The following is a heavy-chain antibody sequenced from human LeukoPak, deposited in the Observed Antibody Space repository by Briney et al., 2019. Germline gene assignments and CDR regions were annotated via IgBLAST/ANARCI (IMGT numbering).Heavy chain of an antibody. Sequence: PGGCLRLSCAASGFTFSDYYMSWIRQAPGKGLEWVSYISSSSSYTNYADSVKGRFTISRDNAKNSLYLQMNSLRAEDTAVYYCARDYGSGSYLENWFDPWGQGTLVTVSS. CDR2: ISSSSSYT. D-gene: IGHD3-10*01. CDR3: ARDYGSGSYLENWFDP. V-gene: IGHV3-11*06. J-gene: IGHJ5*02. CDR1: GFTFSDYY.